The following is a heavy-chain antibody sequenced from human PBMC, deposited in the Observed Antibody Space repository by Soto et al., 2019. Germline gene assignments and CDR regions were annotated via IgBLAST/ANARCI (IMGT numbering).Heavy chain of an antibody. Sequence: SETLSLTCTVSGGSISSSSYYWGWIRQPPGKGLEWIGSIYYSGSTYYNPSLKSRVTISVDTSKNQFSLKLSSVTAADTAVYYCARVISVAAQPVRFDPWGQGTLVTVSS. CDR3: ARVISVAAQPVRFDP. J-gene: IGHJ5*02. CDR2: IYYSGST. CDR1: GGSISSSSYY. D-gene: IGHD6-6*01. V-gene: IGHV4-39*01.